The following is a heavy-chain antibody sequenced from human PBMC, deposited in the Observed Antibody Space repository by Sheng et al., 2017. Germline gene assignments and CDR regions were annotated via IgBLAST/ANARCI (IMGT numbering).Heavy chain of an antibody. Sequence: QVQLQESGPGLVKAFRRPCPSPALSLVAPSVVTTGAGSGSPPGRDWSGLGVSIPVGAPTTTPPSKSRVTMSVDTSKNQFSLKLSSVTAADTAVYCCARERMSSRWDYWGQGTLVTVSS. V-gene: IGHV4-4*07. CDR2: SIPVGAP. CDR1: VAPSVVTT. J-gene: IGHJ4*02. D-gene: IGHD6-13*01. CDR3: ARERMSSRWDY.